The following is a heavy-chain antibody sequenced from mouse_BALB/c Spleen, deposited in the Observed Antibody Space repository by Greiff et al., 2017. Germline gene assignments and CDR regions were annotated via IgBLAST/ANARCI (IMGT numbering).Heavy chain of an antibody. CDR3: ARNMELTGTGFAY. V-gene: IGHV2-9*02. Sequence: QVQLKESGPGLVAPSQSLSITCTVSGFSLTSYGVHWVRQPPGKGLEWLGVIWAGGSTNYNSALMSRLSISKDNSKSQVFLKMNSLQTDDTAMYYCARNMELTGTGFAYWGQGTLVTVSA. D-gene: IGHD4-1*01. CDR2: IWAGGST. J-gene: IGHJ3*01. CDR1: GFSLTSYG.